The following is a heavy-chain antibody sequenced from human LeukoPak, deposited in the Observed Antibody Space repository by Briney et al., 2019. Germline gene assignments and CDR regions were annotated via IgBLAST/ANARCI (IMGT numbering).Heavy chain of an antibody. D-gene: IGHD1-26*01. CDR1: GFPFSSYW. V-gene: IGHV3-74*01. Sequence: GGSLRLSCTVSGFPFSSYWMHWVRQAPGKGLVWVSRINTDGSSTSYADSVRGRFTISRDNAKNTLYLQMNSLRAEDTAVYYCARLYSGRYCFDYWGQGTLVTVSS. CDR2: INTDGSST. CDR3: ARLYSGRYCFDY. J-gene: IGHJ4*02.